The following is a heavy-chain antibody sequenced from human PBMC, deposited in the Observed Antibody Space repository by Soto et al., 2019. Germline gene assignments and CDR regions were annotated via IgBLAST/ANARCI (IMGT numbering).Heavy chain of an antibody. CDR3: ARSSTSANYFDY. J-gene: IGHJ4*02. V-gene: IGHV4-31*03. CDR2: INYSGST. CDR1: GGSISSGGYY. D-gene: IGHD2-2*01. Sequence: QVQLQESGPGLVKPSQTLSLTCTVSGGSISSGGYYWSWIRQHPGKGLEWIGYINYSGSTYYNPSLTLRVTLSVDTSKNHLSLKLISVTAADTAVYYCARSSTSANYFDYWGQGTLVTVSS.